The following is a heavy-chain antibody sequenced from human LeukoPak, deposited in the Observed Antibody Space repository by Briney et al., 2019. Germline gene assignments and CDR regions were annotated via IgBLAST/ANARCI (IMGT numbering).Heavy chain of an antibody. CDR2: ISSNGGST. J-gene: IGHJ4*02. Sequence: GGSLRLSCAASGFTFSSYAMHWVRQAPGKGLEYVSAISSNGGSTYYANSVKGRFTISRDNSKNTLYLQMGSLRAEDMAVYYCARAGEMAVMWAFDYWGQGTLVTVSS. CDR3: ARAGEMAVMWAFDY. CDR1: GFTFSSYA. D-gene: IGHD5-24*01. V-gene: IGHV3-64*01.